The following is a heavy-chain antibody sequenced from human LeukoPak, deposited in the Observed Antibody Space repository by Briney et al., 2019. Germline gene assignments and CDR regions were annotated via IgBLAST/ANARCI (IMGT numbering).Heavy chain of an antibody. D-gene: IGHD6-13*01. V-gene: IGHV5-51*01. CDR3: ARQRSGAAAGKGYFDY. J-gene: IGHJ4*02. Sequence: GESLKISCKASGYSFSNSWIGWVRQMPGKGLECMGIIYPGDSDTRYSPSFQGQVTISADKSISTAYLQWSSLKASDTAMYYCARQRSGAAAGKGYFDYWGQGTLVTVSS. CDR2: IYPGDSDT. CDR1: GYSFSNSW.